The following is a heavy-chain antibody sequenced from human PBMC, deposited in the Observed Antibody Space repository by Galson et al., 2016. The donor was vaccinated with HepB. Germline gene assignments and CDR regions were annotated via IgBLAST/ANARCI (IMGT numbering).Heavy chain of an antibody. CDR2: ISYSGTA. V-gene: IGHV4-31*11. D-gene: IGHD6-13*01. J-gene: IGHJ6*02. CDR1: GGSISSGGYY. Sequence: TLSLTCAVSGGSISSGGYYWAWIRQHPGKGLEWIGYISYSGTASYNPSLKSRLTISLDTSKNHFSLKLSSMTAADTAVYYCARDQGVAADSVHYGMDVWGPGTTVTVSS. CDR3: ARDQGVAADSVHYGMDV.